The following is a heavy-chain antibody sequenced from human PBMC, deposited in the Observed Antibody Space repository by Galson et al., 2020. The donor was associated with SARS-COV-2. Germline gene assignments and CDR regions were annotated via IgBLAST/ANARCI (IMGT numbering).Heavy chain of an antibody. Sequence: GESLKISCAASGFSVSNNYMSWVRQAPGKGLEWVSVLYSGGNTHYADSVRGRSTISRDHSKNTLYLQMNSLRAEDTAVYYCARGPGVAVAGTEMWFDPWGQGTQVTVSS. CDR3: ARGPGVAVAGTEMWFDP. D-gene: IGHD6-19*01. CDR1: GFSVSNNY. CDR2: LYSGGNT. V-gene: IGHV3-53*01. J-gene: IGHJ5*02.